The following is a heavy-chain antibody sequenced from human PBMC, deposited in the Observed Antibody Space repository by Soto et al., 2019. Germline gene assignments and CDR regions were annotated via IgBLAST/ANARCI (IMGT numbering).Heavy chain of an antibody. CDR3: ARMNVDSYQFYYAMDV. J-gene: IGHJ6*02. Sequence: SGPTLVNPTETLTLTCTVSGFSLTTGKVGVSWIRQPPGKALEWLAHIFSDNERSYSTSLQGRLTISKDTSGSQVVLSMTNVDPVDTATYYCARMNVDSYQFYYAMDVWGQGTTVTVSS. CDR2: IFSDNER. V-gene: IGHV2-26*01. CDR1: GFSLTTGKVG. D-gene: IGHD4-17*01.